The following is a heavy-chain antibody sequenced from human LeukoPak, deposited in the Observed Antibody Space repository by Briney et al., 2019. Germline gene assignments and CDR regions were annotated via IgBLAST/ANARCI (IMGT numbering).Heavy chain of an antibody. CDR2: ISSSSTI. Sequence: PGGSLRLSCAASGFTFSSYSMNWVRQAPGKGLEWVSYISSSSTIYYADSVKGRFTISRDNAKNSLYLQMNSLRAEDTAVYYCARDFAYCSSTSCYWGQGTLVTVSS. D-gene: IGHD2-2*01. V-gene: IGHV3-48*01. CDR1: GFTFSSYS. J-gene: IGHJ4*02. CDR3: ARDFAYCSSTSCY.